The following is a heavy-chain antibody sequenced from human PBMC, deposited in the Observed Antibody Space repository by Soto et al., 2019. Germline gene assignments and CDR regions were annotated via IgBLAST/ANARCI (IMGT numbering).Heavy chain of an antibody. CDR2: IYWDDDK. V-gene: IGHV2-5*02. CDR3: AHSQHYYDSRDAFDI. D-gene: IGHD3-22*01. CDR1: EFSLSTSGVG. J-gene: IGHJ3*02. Sequence: QITLKESGPTLVKPTQSLTLTCTFSEFSLSTSGVGVGWIRQPPGKALEWLALIYWDDDKRYSPSLKSRLTITKDTSKNQVVLTMTNMDPVDTATYYCAHSQHYYDSRDAFDIWGQGTMVTVSS.